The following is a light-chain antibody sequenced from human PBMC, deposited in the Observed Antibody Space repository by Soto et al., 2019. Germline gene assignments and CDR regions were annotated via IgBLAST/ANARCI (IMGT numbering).Light chain of an antibody. V-gene: IGLV2-8*01. CDR1: SSDVGGYNC. J-gene: IGLJ2*01. CDR2: EVS. CDR3: SSYSGNYIVL. Sequence: QSAMTQPPSASGSPGQSVTISCTGTSSDVGGYNCVSWYQHHPGKAPKLMIYEVSKRPSGVPDRFSGSKSGNTASLTVSGLQAEDEADYYCSSYSGNYIVLLGGGTKLTVL.